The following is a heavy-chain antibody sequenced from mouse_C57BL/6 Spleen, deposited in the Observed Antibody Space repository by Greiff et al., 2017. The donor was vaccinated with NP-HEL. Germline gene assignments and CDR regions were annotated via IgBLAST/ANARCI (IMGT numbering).Heavy chain of an antibody. V-gene: IGHV1-61*01. CDR2: IYPSDSET. Sequence: QVQLQQPGAELVRPGSSVKLSCKASGYTFTSYWMDWVKQRPGQGLEWIGNIYPSDSETPYNQKFKDKATLTVDKSSSTAYMQLSSLTSEDSAVYYCARGTQVVGYAMDYWGQGTSVTVSS. D-gene: IGHD1-1*01. CDR1: GYTFTSYW. J-gene: IGHJ4*01. CDR3: ARGTQVVGYAMDY.